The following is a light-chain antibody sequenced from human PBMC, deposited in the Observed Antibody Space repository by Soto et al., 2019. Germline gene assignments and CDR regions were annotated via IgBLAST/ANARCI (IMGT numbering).Light chain of an antibody. J-gene: IGLJ2*01. V-gene: IGLV1-44*01. CDR1: SSNIGSNT. Sequence: QSVLPQPPSASGNPGQRVTISCSGSSSNIGSNTVNWYQQLPGTAPKLLIYSNNQRPSGVPDRFSGSKSGTSASPAISGLQSEDEADYYCATWDDSLHGVVFGGGTQLTV. CDR3: ATWDDSLHGVV. CDR2: SNN.